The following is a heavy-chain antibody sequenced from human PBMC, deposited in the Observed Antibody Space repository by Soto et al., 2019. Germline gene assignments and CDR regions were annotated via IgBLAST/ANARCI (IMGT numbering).Heavy chain of an antibody. CDR3: ATTGSYDFWSGYPHYYYYYMDV. V-gene: IGHV4-31*03. D-gene: IGHD3-3*01. Sequence: SETLSLTCTVSGGSISSGGYYWSWIRQHPGKGLEWIGYIYYSGSTYYNPSLKSRVTISVDTSKNQFSLKLSSVTAADTAVYYCATTGSYDFWSGYPHYYYYYMDVWGKGTTVTVSS. CDR1: GGSISSGGYY. J-gene: IGHJ6*03. CDR2: IYYSGST.